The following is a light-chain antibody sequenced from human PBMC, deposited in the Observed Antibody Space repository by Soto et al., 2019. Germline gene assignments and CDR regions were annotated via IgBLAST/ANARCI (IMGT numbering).Light chain of an antibody. CDR2: SNN. CDR1: SSNIGTTT. CDR3: AAWDDSMTGWV. V-gene: IGLV1-44*01. J-gene: IGLJ2*01. Sequence: QSVLTQPPSASGTPGQRVTLSCSGSSSNIGTTTVNWYQQFPGTAPKLLIYSNNQRPSGVPDRFSGSKSGTSASLAISGLQSDDEADYYCAAWDDSMTGWVFGGGTKLTVL.